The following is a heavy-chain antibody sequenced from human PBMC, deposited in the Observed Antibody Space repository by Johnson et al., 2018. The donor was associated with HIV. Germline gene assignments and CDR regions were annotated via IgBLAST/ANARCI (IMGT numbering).Heavy chain of an antibody. V-gene: IGHV3-11*04. D-gene: IGHD2-8*02. CDR3: ARDCTGGVCLNDAFDI. J-gene: IGHJ3*02. CDR1: GFTFSDYY. Sequence: VQLVESGGGLVQPGGSLRLSCAASGFTFSDYYMSWVRQAPGKGLEWVSYITSSGSTVYSADSVKGRFTISRDKAKHSLYLQMNSLRAEDTAVYYCARDCTGGVCLNDAFDIWGQGTMVTVSS. CDR2: ITSSGSTV.